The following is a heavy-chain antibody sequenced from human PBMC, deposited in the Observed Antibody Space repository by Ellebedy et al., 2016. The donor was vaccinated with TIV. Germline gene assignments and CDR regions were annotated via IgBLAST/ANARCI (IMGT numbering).Heavy chain of an antibody. CDR2: ISAYNGNT. Sequence: ASVKVSCKASGYTFTSYGISWVRQAPGQGLEWMGWISAYNGNTNYAQKLQGRVTITTDTSTSTAYMELRSLRSDDTAVYYWARDPSVNDYGDPRWFDPWGQGTLVTVSS. CDR3: ARDPSVNDYGDPRWFDP. J-gene: IGHJ5*02. V-gene: IGHV1-18*01. D-gene: IGHD4-17*01. CDR1: GYTFTSYG.